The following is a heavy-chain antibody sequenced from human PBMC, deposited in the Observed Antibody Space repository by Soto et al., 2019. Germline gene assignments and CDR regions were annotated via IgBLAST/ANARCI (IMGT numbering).Heavy chain of an antibody. D-gene: IGHD3-3*01. Sequence: SVKVSCKASGGTFSSYAISWVRQAPGQGLEWMGGIIPIFGTANYAQKFQGRVTITADESTSTAYMELSSLRSEDTAVYYCASTYYDFWRAFPYYYGMDVWGQGTTVTVSS. J-gene: IGHJ6*02. CDR2: IIPIFGTA. V-gene: IGHV1-69*13. CDR3: ASTYYDFWRAFPYYYGMDV. CDR1: GGTFSSYA.